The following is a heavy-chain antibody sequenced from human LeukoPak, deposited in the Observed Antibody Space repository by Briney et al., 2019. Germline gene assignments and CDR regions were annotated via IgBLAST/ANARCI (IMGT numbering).Heavy chain of an antibody. CDR3: ARGYYDSSGYSLGLWFDP. CDR1: GYTFTSYD. Sequence: ASVKVSCKASGYTFTSYDINWVRQATGQGLEWMGWMNPNSGNTGYAQKFQGRVTMTRNTSISTAYMELSSLRSEDTAVYYCARGYYDSSGYSLGLWFDPWGQGTLVTVSS. V-gene: IGHV1-8*01. CDR2: MNPNSGNT. D-gene: IGHD3-22*01. J-gene: IGHJ5*02.